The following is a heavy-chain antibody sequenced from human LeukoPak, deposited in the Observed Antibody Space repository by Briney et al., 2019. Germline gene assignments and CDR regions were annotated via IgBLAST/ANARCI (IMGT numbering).Heavy chain of an antibody. CDR1: GFTFSSYA. CDR2: ISSNGGST. V-gene: IGHV3-64*01. J-gene: IGHJ6*03. D-gene: IGHD4/OR15-4a*01. CDR3: TRGGYGASTPYYMDV. Sequence: GGSLRLSCAASGFTFSSYAMNWVRQAPGKGVEYVSAISSNGGSTYYANSVKGRSTISRDNSKNTLYLQMGSLRAEDMAVYYCTRGGYGASTPYYMDVWGKGTTVTVSS.